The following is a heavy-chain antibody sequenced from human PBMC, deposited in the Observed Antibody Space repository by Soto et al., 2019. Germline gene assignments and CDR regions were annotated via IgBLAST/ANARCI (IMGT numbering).Heavy chain of an antibody. CDR1: GFTFSHYA. CDR3: AKAERTVVVTSITY. V-gene: IGHV3-30-3*01. Sequence: QVQLVESGGGVVQPGRSLRLSCAASGFTFSHYALHWVRQAPGKGLEWVALISFEGSNQFYADSVKGRFTISRDNSKNTLYLQMNSLRADDTAVYYCAKAERTVVVTSITYWGQGTLVTVSS. J-gene: IGHJ4*02. CDR2: ISFEGSNQ. D-gene: IGHD2-21*02.